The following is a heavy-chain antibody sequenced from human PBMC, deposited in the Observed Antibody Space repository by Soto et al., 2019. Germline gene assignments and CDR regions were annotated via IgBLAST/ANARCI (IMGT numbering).Heavy chain of an antibody. CDR3: ASDHDYDYVWGSYPLGH. CDR2: VNPSGGGT. V-gene: IGHV1-46*03. J-gene: IGHJ4*02. D-gene: IGHD3-16*02. Sequence: QVQLVQSGAEVKKPGASVKVSCEASGYTFTSYFLHWVRQAPGQGLEWMGVVNPSGGGTTYAQKFQGRVTMTTDTSTSILYMELSRLRSEDTAVYYCASDHDYDYVWGSYPLGHWGQGTLVTVSS. CDR1: GYTFTSYF.